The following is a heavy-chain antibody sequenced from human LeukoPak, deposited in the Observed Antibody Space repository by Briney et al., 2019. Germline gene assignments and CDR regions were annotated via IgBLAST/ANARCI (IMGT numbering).Heavy chain of an antibody. D-gene: IGHD2-2*01. CDR3: ARGGYTYCSSTSCYVRIALRANRFDP. CDR2: INHSPTT. J-gene: IGHJ5*02. CDR1: GGSFSAYS. V-gene: IGHV4-34*01. Sequence: PSETLSLTCAVYGGSFSAYSWSWIRQPPRQGLDSLGEINHSPTTNYYPSLTSPVPISVNSSKNQCSLKLSSVSAADTAVYYCARGGYTYCSSTSCYVRIALRANRFDPWGQGTLVTVSS.